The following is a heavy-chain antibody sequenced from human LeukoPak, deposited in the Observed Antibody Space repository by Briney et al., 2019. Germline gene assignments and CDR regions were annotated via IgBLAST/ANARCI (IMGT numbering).Heavy chain of an antibody. CDR1: GGSISSSIYY. V-gene: IGHV4-39*01. CDR3: ARPVTGDFWSGYAFDI. CDR2: IYYGGST. J-gene: IGHJ3*02. D-gene: IGHD3-3*01. Sequence: SETLSLTCTVSGGSISSSIYYWAWIRQPPGKGLEWIGSIYYGGSTYYNPSFKSRVTISVDTSKNQFSLKLNSVTAADTAVFYCARPVTGDFWSGYAFDIWGQGTMVTVSS.